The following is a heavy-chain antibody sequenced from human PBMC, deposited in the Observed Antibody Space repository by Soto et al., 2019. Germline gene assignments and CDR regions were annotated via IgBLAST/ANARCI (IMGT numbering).Heavy chain of an antibody. CDR1: GFTFSSYG. CDR3: AKDNQLLWPRYYFDY. V-gene: IGHV3-30*18. J-gene: IGHJ4*02. D-gene: IGHD3-10*01. CDR2: ISYDGSNK. Sequence: PGGSLRLSCAASGFTFSSYGMHWVRQAPGKGLEWVAVISYDGSNKYYADSVKGRFTISRDNSKNTLYLQMNSLRAEDTAVYYCAKDNQLLWPRYYFDYWGQGTLVTVSS.